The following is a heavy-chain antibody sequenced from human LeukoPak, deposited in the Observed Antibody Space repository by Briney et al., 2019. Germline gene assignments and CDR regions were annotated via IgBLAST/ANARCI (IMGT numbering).Heavy chain of an antibody. CDR3: ARDPAGIAVAGGQLSR. D-gene: IGHD6-19*01. CDR1: GFTFSSYA. J-gene: IGHJ4*02. Sequence: GGSLRLSCVASGFTFSSYAMTWVRQAPGKGLECVSSISGSGGSTYSADSVKGRFTISRDNSKNTLYLQMNSLRAEDTAVYYCARDPAGIAVAGGQLSRWGQGTLVTVSS. CDR2: ISGSGGST. V-gene: IGHV3-23*01.